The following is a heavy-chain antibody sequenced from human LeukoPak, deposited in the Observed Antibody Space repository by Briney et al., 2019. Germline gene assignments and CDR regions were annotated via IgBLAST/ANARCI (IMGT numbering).Heavy chain of an antibody. Sequence: SETLSLTCAVYGGSFSGYYWSWIRQPPGKGLEWIGEINHSGSTNYNPSLKSRVTISVDTSKNQFSLKLSSVTAADTAVYYCARSYYYDSSGYLIGGYYFDYWGQGTLVTVSS. CDR1: GGSFSGYY. J-gene: IGHJ4*02. V-gene: IGHV4-34*01. CDR3: ARSYYYDSSGYLIGGYYFDY. D-gene: IGHD3-22*01. CDR2: INHSGST.